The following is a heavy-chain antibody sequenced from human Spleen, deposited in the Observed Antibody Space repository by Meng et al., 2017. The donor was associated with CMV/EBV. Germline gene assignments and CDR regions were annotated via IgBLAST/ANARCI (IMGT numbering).Heavy chain of an antibody. CDR1: GYTFTGYY. J-gene: IGHJ6*02. CDR2: INPNSGGT. V-gene: IGHV1-2*02. Sequence: ASVKVSCKASGYTFTGYYMHWVRQAPGQGLEWMGWINPNSGGTNYAQKFEGRVTMTRDTSITTAYMELSRLRSDDTAIYYCATENHIIVVPAVVYGMDVWGQGTTVTVSS. CDR3: ATENHIIVVPAVVYGMDV. D-gene: IGHD3-16*02.